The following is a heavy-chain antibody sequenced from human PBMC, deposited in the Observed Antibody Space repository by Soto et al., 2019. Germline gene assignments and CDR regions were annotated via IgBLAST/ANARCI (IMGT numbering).Heavy chain of an antibody. CDR3: ARGNHRWLPLWYFDL. V-gene: IGHV1-69*12. Sequence: QVQLVQSGAEVKKPGSSVKVSCKASGGTFSNYPISWVRQAPGQGLEWMGGIIPIFGTVNYAQKFQGRVKITADESTGPAYMELSSLRSEATAVYYCARGNHRWLPLWYFDLWGRGTLVTVSS. CDR2: IIPIFGTV. J-gene: IGHJ2*01. CDR1: GGTFSNYP. D-gene: IGHD5-12*01.